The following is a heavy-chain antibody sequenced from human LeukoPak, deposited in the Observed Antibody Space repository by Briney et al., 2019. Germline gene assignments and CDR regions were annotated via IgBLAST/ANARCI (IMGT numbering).Heavy chain of an antibody. D-gene: IGHD4-11*01. CDR3: ARERGYSNYGGRWEPVHFDL. J-gene: IGHJ2*01. V-gene: IGHV3-30*02. Sequence: PGGSLRLSCAASGFTFSSYGMHWVRQAPGKGLEWVAFIRYDGSNKYYADSVKGRFTISRDNSKNTLYLQMNRLRAEDTAVYYCARERGYSNYGGRWEPVHFDLWGRGTLVTVSS. CDR2: IRYDGSNK. CDR1: GFTFSSYG.